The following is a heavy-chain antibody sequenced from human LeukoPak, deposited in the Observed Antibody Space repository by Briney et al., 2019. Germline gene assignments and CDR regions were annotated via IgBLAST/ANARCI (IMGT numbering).Heavy chain of an antibody. V-gene: IGHV4-39*01. CDR3: ARHKGRSGYPPLNWFDP. J-gene: IGHJ5*02. CDR2: IYYGGNT. Sequence: SETLSLICNVSGGSISSSSHYWGWIRQPPGTGLEWIGSIYYGGNTFYSPSLKSRVTISVDTSKDQLFLKLNSVTAADTAVYYCARHKGRSGYPPLNWFDPWGQETLVTVSS. D-gene: IGHD3-3*01. CDR1: GGSISSSSHY.